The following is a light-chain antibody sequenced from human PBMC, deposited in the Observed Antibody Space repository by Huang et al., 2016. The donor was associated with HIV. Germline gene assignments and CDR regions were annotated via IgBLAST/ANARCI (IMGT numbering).Light chain of an antibody. CDR2: AES. Sequence: DIQMTQSPSSLSASVGDRVTITCRASRGLSDSLAWYQQKPGRAPNLLLYAESRLESGVPSRFTGSGSGTEYTLTSSSLQPEDFATYYCQQYYSAPWTFGQGTKVEIK. CDR1: RGLSDS. V-gene: IGKV1-NL1*01. J-gene: IGKJ1*01. CDR3: QQYYSAPWT.